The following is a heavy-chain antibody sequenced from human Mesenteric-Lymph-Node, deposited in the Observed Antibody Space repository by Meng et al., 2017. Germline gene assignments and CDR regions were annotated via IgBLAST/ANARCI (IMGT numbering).Heavy chain of an antibody. V-gene: IGHV3-30*04. CDR3: TTVPITMIVPPGY. J-gene: IGHJ4*02. CDR2: ISFDGSHE. CDR1: GFTFSRST. Sequence: GESLKISCAASGFTFSRSTMHWVRLAPGKGLQWVAVISFDGSHEYYADSVKGRFTISRDDSKDTLYLHMNSLKTEDTAVYYCTTVPITMIVPPGYWGQGTLVTVSS. D-gene: IGHD3-22*01.